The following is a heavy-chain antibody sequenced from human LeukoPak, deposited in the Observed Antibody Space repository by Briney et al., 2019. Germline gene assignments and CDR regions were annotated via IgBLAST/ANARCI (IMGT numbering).Heavy chain of an antibody. CDR3: ASSDRYYDSSGYPRQVDY. CDR1: GFTFSNYW. J-gene: IGHJ4*02. V-gene: IGHV3-7*01. Sequence: GGSLRLSCAASGFTFSNYWMSWVRQAPGKGLEWVANIKQDGSQKYYVDSVKGRFTISRDDARNSLYLQMNSLRAEDTAVYYCASSDRYYDSSGYPRQVDYWGQGTLVTVSS. CDR2: IKQDGSQK. D-gene: IGHD3-22*01.